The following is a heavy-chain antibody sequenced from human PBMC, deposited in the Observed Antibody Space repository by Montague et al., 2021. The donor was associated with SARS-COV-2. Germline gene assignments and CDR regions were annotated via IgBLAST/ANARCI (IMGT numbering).Heavy chain of an antibody. CDR1: WFSLSTSGMC. V-gene: IGHV2-70*01. Sequence: PALVKPTQTLTLTCTFSWFSLSTSGMCVSWIRQPPGKALEWLALIDWDDDKYYSTSLKTRLTISKDTSKNQVVLTMTNMDPVDTATYYCARIWGATRGDAFDIWGQGTMVTVSS. D-gene: IGHD1-26*01. J-gene: IGHJ3*02. CDR3: ARIWGATRGDAFDI. CDR2: IDWDDDK.